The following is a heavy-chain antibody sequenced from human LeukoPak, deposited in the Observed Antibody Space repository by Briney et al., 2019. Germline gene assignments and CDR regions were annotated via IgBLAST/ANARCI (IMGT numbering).Heavy chain of an antibody. J-gene: IGHJ4*02. CDR1: GGSFSGYY. D-gene: IGHD3-10*01. CDR2: INHSGST. CDR3: ARGRWYYGSGSYLSFDY. Sequence: PSETLSLTCAVYGGSFSGYYWSWIRQPPGKGLEWIGEINHSGSTNYNPSLKSRVTISVDTSKNQFSLKLSSVTAADTAVYYCARGRWYYGSGSYLSFDYWGQGTLVTVSS. V-gene: IGHV4-34*01.